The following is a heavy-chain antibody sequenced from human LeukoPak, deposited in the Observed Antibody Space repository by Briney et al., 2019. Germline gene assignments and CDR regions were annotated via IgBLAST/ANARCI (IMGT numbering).Heavy chain of an antibody. CDR2: IKQDGSEK. D-gene: IGHD2-2*01. CDR1: GFTFSSYW. Sequence: PGGSLRLSCAASGFTFSSYWMHWVRQAPGKGLEGVTNIKQDGSEKYYVDSVKGRFTISRDNAKNSLYLQMNSLRAEDTAVYYCARALVTGTSSDYYYYYMDVWGKGTTVTVSS. CDR3: ARALVTGTSSDYYYYYMDV. V-gene: IGHV3-7*01. J-gene: IGHJ6*03.